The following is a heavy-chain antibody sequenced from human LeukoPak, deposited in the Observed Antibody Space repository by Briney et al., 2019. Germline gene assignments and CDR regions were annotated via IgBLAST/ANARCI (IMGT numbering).Heavy chain of an antibody. V-gene: IGHV3-23*01. Sequence: PGGSLRLSCAASGFTFSSHAMSWVRQAPGKGLEWVSVISGSGGSTYYADPVKGRFTISRDNSKNTLYLQMNSLRAEDTAVYYCARNSAAYYYYYYMDVWGKGTTVTVSS. CDR1: GFTFSSHA. D-gene: IGHD2-2*01. J-gene: IGHJ6*03. CDR3: ARNSAAYYYYYYMDV. CDR2: ISGSGGST.